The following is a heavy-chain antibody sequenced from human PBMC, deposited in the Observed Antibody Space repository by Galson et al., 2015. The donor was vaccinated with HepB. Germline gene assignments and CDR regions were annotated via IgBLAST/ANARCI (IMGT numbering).Heavy chain of an antibody. CDR3: AKDGIMVANNPYHFHY. CDR2: ITSSGGNS. J-gene: IGHJ4*02. V-gene: IGHV3-23*01. D-gene: IGHD2-15*01. CDR1: GFSFTRYA. Sequence: SLRLSCAASGFSFTRYAMTWVRQAPGEGLEWVSSITSSGGNSYYTDSVKGRFTVSRDNSKNTLLLQLNSLRAEDTAMYFCAKDGIMVANNPYHFHYWGQGTPVTVSS.